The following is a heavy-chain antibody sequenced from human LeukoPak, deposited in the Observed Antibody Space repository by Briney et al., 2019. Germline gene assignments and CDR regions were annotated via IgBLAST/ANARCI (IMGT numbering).Heavy chain of an antibody. D-gene: IGHD1-26*01. Sequence: ASVKVSCKVSVYTLTELSMHWVRQAPGKGLEWMGRFDPEDGETIYAQKFQGRVTMTEDTSTDTAYMELSSLRSEDTAVYYCATNRPYSGSYYFDYWGQGTLVTVSS. V-gene: IGHV1-24*01. J-gene: IGHJ4*02. CDR3: ATNRPYSGSYYFDY. CDR2: FDPEDGET. CDR1: VYTLTELS.